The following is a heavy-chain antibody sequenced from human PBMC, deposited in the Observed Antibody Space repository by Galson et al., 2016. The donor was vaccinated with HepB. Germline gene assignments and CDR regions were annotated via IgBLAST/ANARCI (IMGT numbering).Heavy chain of an antibody. CDR1: GYTFTNYG. D-gene: IGHD6-6*01. Sequence: SVKVSCKASGYTFTNYGISWVRQAPGRGLEWMGCISPYNGNTNYAQKLQGRVTMTTDTSTSTAYMELRSLRSDDTAVYYCARVIFAIAARRTTVTRPFDYWGQGTLVTVSS. J-gene: IGHJ4*02. CDR3: ARVIFAIAARRTTVTRPFDY. CDR2: ISPYNGNT. V-gene: IGHV1-18*01.